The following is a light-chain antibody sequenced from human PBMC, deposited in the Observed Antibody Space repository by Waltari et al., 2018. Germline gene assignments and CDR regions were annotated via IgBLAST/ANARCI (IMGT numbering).Light chain of an antibody. V-gene: IGKV3-11*01. CDR2: DAS. CDR1: QSVGSF. Sequence: EIVLTQSPVTLSLSPREGATLSCKTSQSVGSFLAWYQQRHGQAPRLLIYDASLRATGIPTRFSGSGSGTDFTLTISSLESEDFAVYYCQQRNSWPLTFGPGTTV. CDR3: QQRNSWPLT. J-gene: IGKJ3*01.